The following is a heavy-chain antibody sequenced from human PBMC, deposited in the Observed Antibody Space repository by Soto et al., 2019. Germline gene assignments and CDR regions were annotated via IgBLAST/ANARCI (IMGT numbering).Heavy chain of an antibody. D-gene: IGHD2-15*01. Sequence: EVQLVESGGGLVQPGGSLKLSCAASGFTFSGSAMHWVRQASGKGLEWVGRIRSKANSYATAYAASVKGRFTISRDDSKNTAYLQMNSLKTEDTAVYYCTSPHSCSGGSCEYYYYGMDVWGQGTTVTVS. CDR1: GFTFSGSA. J-gene: IGHJ6*02. CDR3: TSPHSCSGGSCEYYYYGMDV. V-gene: IGHV3-73*02. CDR2: IRSKANSYAT.